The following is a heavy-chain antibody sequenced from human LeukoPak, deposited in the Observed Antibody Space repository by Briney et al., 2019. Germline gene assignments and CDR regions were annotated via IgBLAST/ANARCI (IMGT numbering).Heavy chain of an antibody. CDR1: GFTVSSNY. J-gene: IGHJ5*01. CDR3: ARISAYDDS. V-gene: IGHV3-53*01. CDR2: IYVDGTT. Sequence: PGGSLRLSCAASGFTVSSNYMNWVRQAPGKGLEWVSGIYVDGTTYYADSVKGRFTISRDNSRNTLFLQMNSLRVEDTAVYYCARISAYDDSWGQGTLVTVSS. D-gene: IGHD3-3*01.